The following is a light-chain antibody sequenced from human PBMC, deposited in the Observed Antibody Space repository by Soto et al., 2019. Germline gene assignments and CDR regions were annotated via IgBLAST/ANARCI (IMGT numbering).Light chain of an antibody. CDR1: QSVITY. J-gene: IGKJ5*01. Sequence: EIVLTQSPATLSLSPGERATLSCRASQSVITYLAWYQQKPGQAPRLLIYDASNRAAGIPARFSGSGSGTDFTLTISNIETEDFAVYYCQQRFIWPPITFGQGTRLEIK. V-gene: IGKV3-11*01. CDR2: DAS. CDR3: QQRFIWPPIT.